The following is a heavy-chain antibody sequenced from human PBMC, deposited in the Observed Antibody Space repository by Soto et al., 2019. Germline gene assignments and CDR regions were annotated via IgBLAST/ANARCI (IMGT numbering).Heavy chain of an antibody. V-gene: IGHV3-23*01. J-gene: IGHJ4*02. CDR1: GFTYSNYA. CDR2: TSGSGGVT. CDR3: SKEGGFWPLYYFDD. D-gene: IGHD1-26*01. Sequence: GGSLRLSCAASGFTYSNYAMSWVRQAPGKGLEWVSGTSGSGGVTYYADSVKGRFTISRDNSKNALYLQMNSLRAEDTAVYYCSKEGGFWPLYYFDDWGQGTLVTVSS.